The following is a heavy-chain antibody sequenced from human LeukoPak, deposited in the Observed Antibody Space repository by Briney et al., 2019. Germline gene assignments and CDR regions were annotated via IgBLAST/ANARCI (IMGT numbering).Heavy chain of an antibody. J-gene: IGHJ6*03. CDR2: INPSGGNT. CDR1: GYTFTSYY. Sequence: ASVKVSCKASGYTFTSYYMHWVRQAPGQGLEWMGIINPSGGNTSYAQKFQGRVTMTRDMSTSTVYMELSSLRSEDTAVYYCAKSSGQTQYYYYYYMDVWGKGTTVTVSS. V-gene: IGHV1-46*01. D-gene: IGHD6-19*01. CDR3: AKSSGQTQYYYYYYMDV.